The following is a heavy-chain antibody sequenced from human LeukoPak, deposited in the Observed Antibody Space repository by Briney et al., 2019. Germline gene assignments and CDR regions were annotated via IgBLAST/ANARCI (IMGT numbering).Heavy chain of an antibody. CDR2: ISGSGGST. J-gene: IGHJ3*02. CDR1: GFTFSSYG. V-gene: IGHV3-23*01. CDR3: ARDWAEVAFDI. Sequence: PGGSLRLSCAASGFTFSSYGMSWVRQAPGKGLEWVSGISGSGGSTHYADSVKGRFTISRDNSKNTLYLQMNSLRAEDTAVYYCARDWAEVAFDIWGQGTMVTVSS. D-gene: IGHD3-16*01.